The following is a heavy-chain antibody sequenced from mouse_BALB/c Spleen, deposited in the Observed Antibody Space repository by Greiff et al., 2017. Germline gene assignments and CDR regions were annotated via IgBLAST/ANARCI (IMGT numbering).Heavy chain of an antibody. CDR1: GYAFSSYW. V-gene: IGHV1-80*01. Sequence: VHLVESGAELVRPGSSVKISCKASGYAFSSYWMNWVKQRPGQGLEWIGQIYPGDGDTNYNGKFKGKATLTADKSSSTAYMQLSSLTSEDSAVYFCARSESWFAYWGQGTLVTVSA. CDR3: ARSESWFAY. J-gene: IGHJ3*01. CDR2: IYPGDGDT.